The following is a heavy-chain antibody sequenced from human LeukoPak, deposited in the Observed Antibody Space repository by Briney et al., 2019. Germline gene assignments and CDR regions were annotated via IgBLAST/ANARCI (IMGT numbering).Heavy chain of an antibody. CDR3: ARHARSGDFDY. CDR1: GGSISSYY. CDR2: IYYSGST. V-gene: IGHV4-59*01. Sequence: PSETLSLTCTVSGGSISSYYWSWIRQPPGKGLEWIGYIYYSGSTNYNPSLKSRVTISVDTSKNQFSLKLSSVTAADTAVYYCARHARSGDFDYWGQGTLVTVSS. J-gene: IGHJ4*02. D-gene: IGHD1-26*01.